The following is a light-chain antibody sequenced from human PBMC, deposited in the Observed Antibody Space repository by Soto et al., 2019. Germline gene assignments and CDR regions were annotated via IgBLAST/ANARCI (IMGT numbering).Light chain of an antibody. CDR1: QGIRNF. Sequence: DIQMTQSPTSLSASVGDRVTITCRASQGIRNFVAWYQQKPGKPPKLLIYAASTLQSGVPSRFSGSGSGTGVTLTINSLQPEDVATYSCQKYSSVPVFGPGTKVEI. CDR3: QKYSSVPV. CDR2: AAS. J-gene: IGKJ3*01. V-gene: IGKV1-27*01.